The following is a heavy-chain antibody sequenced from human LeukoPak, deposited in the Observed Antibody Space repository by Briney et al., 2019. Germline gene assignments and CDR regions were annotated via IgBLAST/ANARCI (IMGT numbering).Heavy chain of an antibody. V-gene: IGHV4-59*08. Sequence: SETLSLTCTISGGSISNYYWSWIRQTPGKGLEWIGYIYYTGGTDYNPSLKSRVTISEDTSKNQFSLKLSSVTAADTAVYYCARHDIVSRAFDIWGQGTMVTVSP. CDR1: GGSISNYY. CDR2: IYYTGGT. D-gene: IGHD5-12*01. CDR3: ARHDIVSRAFDI. J-gene: IGHJ3*02.